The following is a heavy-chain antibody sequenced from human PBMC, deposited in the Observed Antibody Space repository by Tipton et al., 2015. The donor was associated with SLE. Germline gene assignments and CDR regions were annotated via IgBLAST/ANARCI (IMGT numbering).Heavy chain of an antibody. CDR1: GGSFSSSPYY. D-gene: IGHD6-19*01. Sequence: TLSLTCTVSGGSFSSSPYYWGWIRQPPGRGLEWIGTVFYTGTPYYNTSLKSRVSISIDTSKNKFSLKLNSVTAADTAMYYCARLAIRQWHTYFDYWGQGTLVTVSS. V-gene: IGHV4-39*07. CDR2: VFYTGTP. CDR3: ARLAIRQWHTYFDY. J-gene: IGHJ4*02.